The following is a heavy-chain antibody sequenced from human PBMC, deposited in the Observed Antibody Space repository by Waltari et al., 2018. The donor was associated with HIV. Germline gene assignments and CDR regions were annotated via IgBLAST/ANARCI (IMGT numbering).Heavy chain of an antibody. D-gene: IGHD3-3*01. CDR1: GLSFSGYW. CDR3: TKEGYAYDFWSGSNSYYGLDV. Sequence: LVESAGGSVPPGKSLKLSCQASGLSFSGYWMHWVSQWPGKGLVGVGGINGDGRATNDAVSVQGRVSISRDNRNNVLYLYMNKLRVDDTAVYYCTKEGYAYDFWSGSNSYYGLDVWGQGTTVTVSS. CDR2: INGDGRAT. V-gene: IGHV3-74*02. J-gene: IGHJ6*02.